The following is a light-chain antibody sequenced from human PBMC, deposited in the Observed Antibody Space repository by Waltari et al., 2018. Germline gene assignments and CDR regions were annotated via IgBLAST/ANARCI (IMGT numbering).Light chain of an antibody. V-gene: IGKV3-15*01. CDR3: QQYNNWPLT. CDR1: QSIGSN. Sequence: DIVMTQSPATLSVPPGERAPLPCRASQSIGSNLAWYQHKPGQAPRFLIYGASTRATGIPVRFSGSGSGTEFTLTISSLQSADFAVYFCQQYNNWPLTFGGGTKVEIK. J-gene: IGKJ4*01. CDR2: GAS.